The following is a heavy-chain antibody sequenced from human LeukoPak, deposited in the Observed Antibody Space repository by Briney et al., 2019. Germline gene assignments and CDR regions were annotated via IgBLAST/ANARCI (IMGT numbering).Heavy chain of an antibody. CDR1: TDSFSSHY. CDR3: ARDVVTVTKGFDI. J-gene: IGHJ3*02. V-gene: IGHV4-59*11. D-gene: IGHD4-17*01. Sequence: SESLSLTCAVSTDSFSSHYWTWIRQPAGKGLGWIGYISYIGSNNYNPSLKSRVTISIGTAKNQFSLRLSSVTAADTAVYYCARDVVTVTKGFDIWGQGTMVSVSS. CDR2: ISYIGSN.